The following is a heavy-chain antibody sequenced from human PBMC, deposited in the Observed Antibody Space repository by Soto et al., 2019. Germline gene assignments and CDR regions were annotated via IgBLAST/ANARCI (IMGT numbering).Heavy chain of an antibody. D-gene: IGHD6-19*01. CDR2: IHHSGRT. CDR1: GGSISSSNW. J-gene: IGHJ5*02. Sequence: QVQLQESGPGLVKPSGTLSLTCAVSGGSISSSNWWSWVRQSPGKGLEWIGEIHHSGRTNYNPSLEGRVNISLDKSKNEFSLKLTAVAAADTAVYYCASHPGYNTGCNWFDPWGQGILVTVSS. CDR3: ASHPGYNTGCNWFDP. V-gene: IGHV4-4*02.